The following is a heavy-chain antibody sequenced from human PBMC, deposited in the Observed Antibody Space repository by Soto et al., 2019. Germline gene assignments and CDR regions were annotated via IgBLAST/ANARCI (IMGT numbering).Heavy chain of an antibody. J-gene: IGHJ6*02. D-gene: IGHD2-2*01. Sequence: SETLSLTCTVSGGSISSYYWSWIRQPPGKGLERIGYIYYSGSTNHNPSLKSRVTISVDTSKNQFSMKLSSVTAADTAVYYCARGCWGGFHLTHIGYCSRTSCRTYYYYYGMDVWGQRTTVTVSS. V-gene: IGHV4-59*01. CDR2: IYYSGST. CDR1: GGSISSYY. CDR3: ARGCWGGFHLTHIGYCSRTSCRTYYYYYGMDV.